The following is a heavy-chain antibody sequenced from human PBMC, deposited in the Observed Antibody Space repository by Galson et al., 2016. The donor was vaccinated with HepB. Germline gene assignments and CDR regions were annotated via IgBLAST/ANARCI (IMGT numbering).Heavy chain of an antibody. J-gene: IGHJ4*02. V-gene: IGHV3-53*01. D-gene: IGHD1-26*01. Sequence: SLRLSCAASGFTVGNNFMSWVRQAPGKGLEWVSLIYSGGTTSYADSVKGRLTISRDNSKNMLYLQMNSLRAEDTAVYYCATRRIVGATDGSWGQGTLVTVSS. CDR2: IYSGGTT. CDR3: ATRRIVGATDGS. CDR1: GFTVGNNF.